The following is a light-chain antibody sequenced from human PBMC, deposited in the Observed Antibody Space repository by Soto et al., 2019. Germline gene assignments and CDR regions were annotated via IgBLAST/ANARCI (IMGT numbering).Light chain of an antibody. CDR1: ANDVGGHNY. J-gene: IGLJ1*01. CDR2: DVT. V-gene: IGLV2-11*01. CDR3: YSYAGTYTFV. Sequence: QSVLTQPRSVSGSPGQSATISCTGTANDVGGHNYVSWYQQHPGEAPKLLIYDVTERPSGVPDRFSGSKSGNTASLTISGLQNEDQAAYSCYSYAGTYTFVFGTRTKVTVL.